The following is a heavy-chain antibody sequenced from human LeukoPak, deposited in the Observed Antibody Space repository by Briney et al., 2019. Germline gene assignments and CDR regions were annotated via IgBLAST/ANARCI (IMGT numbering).Heavy chain of an antibody. CDR3: ATVIYDGHSND. CDR1: GFTFSSYE. V-gene: IGHV3-48*01. D-gene: IGHD3-10*01. Sequence: GGSLRLSCAASGFTFSSYEMNWVRQAPGKGLEWVSYISSSSSTIYYADSVKGRFTISRNNAKNSVYLQMNSLRAEDTAVYYCATVIYDGHSNDWGQGTLVTVSS. CDR2: ISSSSSTI. J-gene: IGHJ4*02.